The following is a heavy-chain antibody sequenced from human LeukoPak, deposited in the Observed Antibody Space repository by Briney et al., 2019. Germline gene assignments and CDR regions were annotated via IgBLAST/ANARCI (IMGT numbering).Heavy chain of an antibody. D-gene: IGHD3-10*01. CDR2: IYYSGNT. CDR1: GVSISSSNSY. CDR3: ACHQLLWFGELLPTSLDY. V-gene: IGHV4-39*01. J-gene: IGHJ4*02. Sequence: SETLSLTCTVSGVSISSSNSYWGWIRQPPGKGLEWIGSIYYSGNTYYNASLKSQVSISIDTSKNQFSLRLTSVTAADTAVYYCACHQLLWFGELLPTSLDYWGQGTLVTVSS.